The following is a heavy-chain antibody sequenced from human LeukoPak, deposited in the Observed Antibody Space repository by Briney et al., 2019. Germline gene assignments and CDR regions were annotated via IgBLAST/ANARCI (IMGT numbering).Heavy chain of an antibody. V-gene: IGHV3-30*02. CDR1: GFTFSSYG. D-gene: IGHD1-26*01. Sequence: PGGSLRLSCAASGFTFSSYGMHWVRQAPGKGLEWVAFIRYDGSNKYYADSVKGRFTISRDNSKNTLYLQMNSLRAEDTAVYYCARVLGATSGRFDYWGQGTLVTVSS. CDR3: ARVLGATSGRFDY. CDR2: IRYDGSNK. J-gene: IGHJ4*02.